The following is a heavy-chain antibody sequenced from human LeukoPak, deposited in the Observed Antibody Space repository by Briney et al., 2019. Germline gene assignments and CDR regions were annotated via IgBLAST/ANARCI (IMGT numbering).Heavy chain of an antibody. D-gene: IGHD3-10*01. Sequence: PSETLSLTCTVSGGSISRSSYYWGWIRQPPGKGLEWIGSVYYSGSTYYNPSLKSRVTISGDTSKNQFSLKLSSATAADTAVYYCAAGSGRSFDYWGQGTLVTVSS. CDR2: VYYSGST. CDR3: AAGSGRSFDY. CDR1: GGSISRSSYY. J-gene: IGHJ4*02. V-gene: IGHV4-39*01.